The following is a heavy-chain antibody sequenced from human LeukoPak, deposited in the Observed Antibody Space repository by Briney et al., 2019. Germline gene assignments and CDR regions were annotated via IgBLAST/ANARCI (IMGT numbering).Heavy chain of an antibody. V-gene: IGHV3-23*01. D-gene: IGHD2-15*01. CDR3: ARSGLNRFDF. CDR1: GFTFSSYA. J-gene: IGHJ4*02. CDR2: FSGSGGGT. Sequence: GGSLRLSCAASGFTFSSYAMSWVRQAPGKGLEWVSAFSGSGGGTYYADSVRGRFTMSRDNSKNTLYLQMISLRAEDAAVYYCARSGLNRFDFWGQGTLVTVSS.